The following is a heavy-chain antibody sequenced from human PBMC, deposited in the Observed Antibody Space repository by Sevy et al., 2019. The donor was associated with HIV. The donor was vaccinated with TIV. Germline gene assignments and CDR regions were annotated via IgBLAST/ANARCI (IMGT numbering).Heavy chain of an antibody. J-gene: IGHJ4*02. CDR3: ALGRQQWPTDF. V-gene: IGHV3-23*01. Sequence: GGSLRLSCAASGLTFSNYAMSWVRQAPGKRLEWVSTITDSEKTYYTESVKGRFSISRDISKSTLFLQMNSLRTEDTAVYYCALGRQQWPTDFWGQGTLVTVSS. D-gene: IGHD2-8*01. CDR2: ITDSEKT. CDR1: GLTFSNYA.